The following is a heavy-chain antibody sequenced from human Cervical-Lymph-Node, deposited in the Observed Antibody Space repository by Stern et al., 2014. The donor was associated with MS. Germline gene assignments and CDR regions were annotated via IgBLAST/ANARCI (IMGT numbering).Heavy chain of an antibody. CDR3: ARGHIPYAYNYLFDY. CDR2: AWYDGSTA. V-gene: IGHV3-33*01. J-gene: IGHJ4*02. D-gene: IGHD5-24*01. CDR1: GFTFSSYG. Sequence: VQLVESGGGVVQPGTSLRLSCAASGFTFSSYGMHWVRQAPGKGLEWVALAWYDGSTAYYTNSVKGRFTIFRDNSKNTLSLQINSLTAEDTAVYYCARGHIPYAYNYLFDYWGQGTLVTVSS.